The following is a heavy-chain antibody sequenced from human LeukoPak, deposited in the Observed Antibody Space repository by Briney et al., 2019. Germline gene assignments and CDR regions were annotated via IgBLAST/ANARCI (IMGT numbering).Heavy chain of an antibody. CDR1: GYTFTSYW. Sequence: GESLKISCKGSGYTFTSYWIVWVRQMPGKGPEWMGMIFPGDSDTKYSPSFEGQITTSADKSISSAYLQWSSLKASDTAIYYCARLRDNWEDYWGQGTLVTVSS. J-gene: IGHJ4*02. CDR3: ARLRDNWEDY. CDR2: IFPGDSDT. D-gene: IGHD1-20*01. V-gene: IGHV5-51*01.